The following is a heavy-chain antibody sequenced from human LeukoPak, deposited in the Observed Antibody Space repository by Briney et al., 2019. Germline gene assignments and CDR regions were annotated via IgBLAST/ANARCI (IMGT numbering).Heavy chain of an antibody. CDR3: ARLGVPMNGYYYMDV. CDR1: GYSFTGYW. V-gene: IGHV5-51*01. D-gene: IGHD1-26*01. J-gene: IGHJ6*03. Sequence: GESLKISCQGFGYSFTGYWIGWVRQMPGKGLEWMGVIHPDDSDTRYSPSFLGQVTISADNSISTAYLQWSSLKASDTAMYYCARLGVPMNGYYYMDVWGKGTTVTVSS. CDR2: IHPDDSDT.